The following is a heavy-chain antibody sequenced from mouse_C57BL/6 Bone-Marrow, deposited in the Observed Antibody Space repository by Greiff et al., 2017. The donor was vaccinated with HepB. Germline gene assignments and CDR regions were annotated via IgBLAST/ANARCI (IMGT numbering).Heavy chain of an antibody. CDR3: ARGWLLHVPPAY. D-gene: IGHD2-3*01. CDR1: GFTFSSYG. CDR2: ISSGGSYT. V-gene: IGHV5-6*02. Sequence: EVMLVESGGDLVKPGGSLKLSCAASGFTFSSYGMSWVRQTPDKRLEWVATISSGGSYTYYPDSVKGRFTISRDNAKNTLYLQMSSLKSEDTAMYYCARGWLLHVPPAYWGQGTLVTVSA. J-gene: IGHJ3*01.